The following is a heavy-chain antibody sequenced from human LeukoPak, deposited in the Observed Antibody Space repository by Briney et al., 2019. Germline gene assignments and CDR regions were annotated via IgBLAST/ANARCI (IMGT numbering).Heavy chain of an antibody. D-gene: IGHD1-20*01. CDR2: ISYDGSNK. Sequence: PGGSLRLSCAASGFTFSSCAMHWVRQAPGKGLEWVAVISYDGSNKYYADSVKGRFTISRDNSKNTLYLQMNSLRAEDTAVYYCARDMVGVVTGTSSRGWFDPWGQGTLVTVSS. CDR1: GFTFSSCA. J-gene: IGHJ5*02. CDR3: ARDMVGVVTGTSSRGWFDP. V-gene: IGHV3-30*01.